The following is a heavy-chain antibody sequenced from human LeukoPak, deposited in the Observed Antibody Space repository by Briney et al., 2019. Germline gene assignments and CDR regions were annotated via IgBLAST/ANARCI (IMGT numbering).Heavy chain of an antibody. CDR3: AKGLSSATLL. CDR2: ISYDGSNK. J-gene: IGHJ4*02. D-gene: IGHD2-15*01. CDR1: GFTFSSYA. Sequence: GGSLRLSCAASGFTFSSYAMHWVRQAPGKGLEWVAVISYDGSNKYYADSVKGRFTISRDNSKNTLYLQMNSLRAEDTAVYYCAKGLSSATLLWGQGTLVTVSS. V-gene: IGHV3-30-3*01.